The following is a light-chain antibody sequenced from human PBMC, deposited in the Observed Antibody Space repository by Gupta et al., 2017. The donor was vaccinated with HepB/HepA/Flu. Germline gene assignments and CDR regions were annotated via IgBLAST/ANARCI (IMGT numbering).Light chain of an antibody. J-gene: IGKJ5*01. V-gene: IGKV1-12*01. CDR3: QQANSFPVT. CDR2: AAS. Sequence: DIQMTQSPSSVSASVGDRVTITCRASQDISNWLAWYQQKPGKAPKLLIYAASSLQSGTPSRFSGSGSGTVFTLTISSLQPEDFATYYCQQANSFPVTFGQGTRLEIK. CDR1: QDISNW.